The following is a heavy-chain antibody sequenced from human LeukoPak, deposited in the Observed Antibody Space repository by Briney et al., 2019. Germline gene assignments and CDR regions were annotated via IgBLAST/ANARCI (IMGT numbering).Heavy chain of an antibody. V-gene: IGHV1-69*13. CDR1: GGTFSSYA. CDR2: IIPIFGTA. D-gene: IGHD3-10*01. Sequence: GAPVKVSCKASGGTFSSYAISWVRQAPGQGLEWMGGIIPIFGTANYAQKFQGRVTITADESTSTAYMELSSLRSEDTAVYYCARDRFYYGSGSSMFDYWGQGTLVTVSS. J-gene: IGHJ4*02. CDR3: ARDRFYYGSGSSMFDY.